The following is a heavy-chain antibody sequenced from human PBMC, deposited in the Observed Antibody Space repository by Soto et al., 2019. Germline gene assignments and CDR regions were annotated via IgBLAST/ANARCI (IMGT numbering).Heavy chain of an antibody. J-gene: IGHJ6*02. V-gene: IGHV4-39*01. Sequence: PSETLSLTCTVSGGSISSNNYYWGWIRQPPGKGLEWIGSIYYSGSTYYNPSFKSRVTISVDTSKNQFSLKLSSVTAADTAVYYCARRLGITTLAVWGQGTTVTVSS. CDR1: GGSISSNNYY. D-gene: IGHD3-3*01. CDR2: IYYSGST. CDR3: ARRLGITTLAV.